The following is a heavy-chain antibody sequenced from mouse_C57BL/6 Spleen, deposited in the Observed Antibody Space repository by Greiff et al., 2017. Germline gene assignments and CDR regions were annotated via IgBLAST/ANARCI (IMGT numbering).Heavy chain of an antibody. CDR3: ARWTIYYDYPYVDY. J-gene: IGHJ2*01. Sequence: QVQLQQPGAELVKPGASVKLSCKASGYTFTSYWMHWVKQRPGQGLEWIGMIHPNSGSTNYNEKFKSKATLTVDKSSSTAYMQLSSLTSEDSAVYYCARWTIYYDYPYVDYWGQGTTLTVSS. CDR2: IHPNSGST. V-gene: IGHV1-64*01. CDR1: GYTFTSYW. D-gene: IGHD2-4*01.